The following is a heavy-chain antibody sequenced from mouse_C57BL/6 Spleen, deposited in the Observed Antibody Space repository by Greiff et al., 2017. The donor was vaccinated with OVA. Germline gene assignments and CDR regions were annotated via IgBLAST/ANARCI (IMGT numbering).Heavy chain of an antibody. Sequence: EVKLVESGGGLVQPKGSLKLSCAASGFSFNTYAMNWVRQAPGKGLEWVARIRSKSNNYATYYADSVKDRFTISRDDSESMLYLQMNNLKTEDTAMYYCVRHVYSKGYFDVWGTGTTVTVSS. CDR3: VRHVYSKGYFDV. V-gene: IGHV10-1*01. CDR1: GFSFNTYA. CDR2: IRSKSNNYAT. D-gene: IGHD2-5*01. J-gene: IGHJ1*03.